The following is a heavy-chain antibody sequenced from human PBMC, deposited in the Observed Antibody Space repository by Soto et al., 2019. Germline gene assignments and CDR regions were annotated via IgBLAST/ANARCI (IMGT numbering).Heavy chain of an antibody. D-gene: IGHD5-12*01. J-gene: IGHJ4*02. CDR2: ISTNGGST. CDR3: ARGLPGYSVDY. V-gene: IGHV3-64*01. Sequence: EVQLVESGGGLVQPGGSLRLSCAASGFIFSSYAMHWVRQAPGEGLEYVSTISTNGGSTDYGNSVKGRFTISRDNSKNTLNLQMGSLRTEDTGVYYCARGLPGYSVDYWGQGTLVTVSS. CDR1: GFIFSSYA.